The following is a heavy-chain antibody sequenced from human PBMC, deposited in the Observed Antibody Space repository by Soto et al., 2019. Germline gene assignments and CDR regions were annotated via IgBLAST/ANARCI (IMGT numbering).Heavy chain of an antibody. CDR3: ARDFSSGYDFWSGYYNWFDP. V-gene: IGHV3-21*01. D-gene: IGHD3-3*01. Sequence: PGGSLRLSCAASGFTFSSYSMNWVRQAPGKGLEWVSSISSSSSYIYYADSVKGRFTISRDNAKNSLYLQMNSLRAEDTAVYYCARDFSSGYDFWSGYYNWFDPWGQGTLVTVSS. CDR1: GFTFSSYS. CDR2: ISSSSSYI. J-gene: IGHJ5*02.